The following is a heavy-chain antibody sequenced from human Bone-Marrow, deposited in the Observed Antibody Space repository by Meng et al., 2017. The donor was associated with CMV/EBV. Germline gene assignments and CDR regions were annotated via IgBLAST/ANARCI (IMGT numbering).Heavy chain of an antibody. J-gene: IGHJ6*02. Sequence: ASVKVSCKASGYTFTSYYINWVRQATGQGLEWMGWMNPNSGNTGYAQKFQGRVTMTRNTSISTAYMELSSLRSEDTDVYYCARGPNPSPKNVWFGVWEYYYYGMDVWGQGTTVTVSS. CDR2: MNPNSGNT. CDR3: ARGPNPSPKNVWFGVWEYYYYGMDV. CDR1: GYTFTSYY. D-gene: IGHD3-10*01. V-gene: IGHV1-8*01.